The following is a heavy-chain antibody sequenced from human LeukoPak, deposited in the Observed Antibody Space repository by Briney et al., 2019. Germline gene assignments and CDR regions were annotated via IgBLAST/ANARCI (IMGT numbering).Heavy chain of an antibody. CDR3: ARDTDILTGYYTLYYYYGMDV. D-gene: IGHD3-9*01. CDR2: IWYDGSNK. J-gene: IGHJ6*02. CDR1: GFTFSSYG. V-gene: IGHV3-33*01. Sequence: PGGSLRLSCAASGFTFSSYGMHWVRQAPGKGLEWVAVIWYDGSNKYYADSVKGRFTISRDNSKNTLYLQMNSLRAEDTAVYYCARDTDILTGYYTLYYYYGMDVWGQGTTVTVSS.